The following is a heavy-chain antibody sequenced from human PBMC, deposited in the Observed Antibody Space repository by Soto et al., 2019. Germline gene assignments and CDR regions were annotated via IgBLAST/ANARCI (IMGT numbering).Heavy chain of an antibody. J-gene: IGHJ6*02. Sequence: GESLKISCKGSGYSFTSYWIGWVRQMPGKGLEWMGRIDPRDSYTNYSPSFQGHVTISADKSISTAYLQWSSLKASDTAMYYCASLNSGSYNYYYYYYGMDVWGQGTTVTVSS. CDR2: IDPRDSYT. CDR3: ASLNSGSYNYYYYYYGMDV. V-gene: IGHV5-10-1*01. D-gene: IGHD1-26*01. CDR1: GYSFTSYW.